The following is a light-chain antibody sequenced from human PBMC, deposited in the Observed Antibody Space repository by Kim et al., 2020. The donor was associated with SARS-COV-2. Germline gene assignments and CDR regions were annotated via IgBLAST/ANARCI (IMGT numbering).Light chain of an antibody. V-gene: IGLV2-8*01. J-gene: IGLJ2*01. Sequence: QSALTQPPSASGSPGQSVTISYTGTSSDIGGYNFVAWYQQHPGKAPKVMIYEVNKRPSGVPDRFSGSKSDNTASLTVSGLQAEDEADYYCSSYAGRQNLVFGGGTQLTVL. CDR3: SSYAGRQNLV. CDR1: SSDIGGYNF. CDR2: EVN.